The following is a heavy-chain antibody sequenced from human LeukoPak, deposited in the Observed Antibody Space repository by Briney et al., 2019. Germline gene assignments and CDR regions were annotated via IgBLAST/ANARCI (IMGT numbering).Heavy chain of an antibody. V-gene: IGHV3-23*01. Sequence: GGSLRLSCAASGFIFTNYAMNWVRQAPGKGLEWVSGISGSGRNTYYADSVKGRFTISRDNSWNTLYLQMSSLRAEDTAVYYCANDLGWIQLNLGRGQGTLVTVSS. CDR2: ISGSGRNT. D-gene: IGHD5-18*01. CDR3: ANDLGWIQLNLG. CDR1: GFIFTNYA. J-gene: IGHJ4*02.